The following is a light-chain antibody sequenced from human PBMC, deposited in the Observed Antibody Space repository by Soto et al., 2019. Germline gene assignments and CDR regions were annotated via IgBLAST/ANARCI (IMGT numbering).Light chain of an antibody. CDR2: WAS. J-gene: IGKJ1*01. CDR3: QQYNSYST. V-gene: IGKV4-1*01. CDR1: QSVLYSSNNKNY. Sequence: DIVMTQSPDSLAVSLGERATINCKSSQSVLYSSNNKNYLAWYQQKPGQPPKALIYWASTRESGVPDRFSGSGSGTESTLTISSLQPDDFATYYCQQYNSYSTFGQGTKVDIK.